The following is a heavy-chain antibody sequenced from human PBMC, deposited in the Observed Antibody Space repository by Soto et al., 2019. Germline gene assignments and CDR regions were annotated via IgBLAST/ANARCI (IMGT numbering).Heavy chain of an antibody. V-gene: IGHV4-34*01. Sequence: QVQLQQWGAGLLKPSETLSLTCAVYGGSFSRYYWSWIRQPPGKGLEWIGEINHSGSTNYNPSLKSRVTISVDTSKNQFSLKLSSVTAADTAVYYCARGLGGYLYGSGSHRFDPWGQGTLVTVSS. CDR2: INHSGST. J-gene: IGHJ5*02. CDR1: GGSFSRYY. D-gene: IGHD3-10*01. CDR3: ARGLGGYLYGSGSHRFDP.